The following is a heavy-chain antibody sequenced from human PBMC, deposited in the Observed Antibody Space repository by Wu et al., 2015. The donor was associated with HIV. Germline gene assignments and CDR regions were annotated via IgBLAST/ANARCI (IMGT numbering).Heavy chain of an antibody. V-gene: IGHV1-2*02. CDR1: GYTFTAYY. CDR3: LTAIDGIVY. D-gene: IGHD5-24*01. Sequence: LVQSGAELRKSGASAKASCTATGYTFTAYYVHWVRQAPGQGLEWMGCINPQSDDTKYAQKFQGRVTMTRDTSTNTAYMELSGLTFDDTAMYYCLTAIDGIVYWGQGPLVTVSS. J-gene: IGHJ4*02. CDR2: INPQSDDT.